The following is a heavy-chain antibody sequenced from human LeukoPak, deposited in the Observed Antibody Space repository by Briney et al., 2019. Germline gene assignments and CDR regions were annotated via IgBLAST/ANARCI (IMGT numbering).Heavy chain of an antibody. CDR2: LNQDGSEK. J-gene: IGHJ4*02. V-gene: IGHV3-7*01. CDR1: GFSFSRYW. CDR3: ARSMNTGGSRSHYRPLDY. Sequence: GWSLRLSCAPSGFSFSRYWMSWVGQAPGHRREWGANLNQDGSEKYYVDSVKGRFTISRDNAQNSLYLQMNSLSAEDTAVYYCARSMNTGGSRSHYRPLDYWGQGTLVTVSS. D-gene: IGHD3-10*01.